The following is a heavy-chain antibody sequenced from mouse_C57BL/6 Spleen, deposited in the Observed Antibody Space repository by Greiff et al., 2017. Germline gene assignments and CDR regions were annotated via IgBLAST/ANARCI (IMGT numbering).Heavy chain of an antibody. D-gene: IGHD2-10*01. CDR1: GYTFTDYY. V-gene: IGHV1-19*01. Sequence: VQLQQSGPVLVKPGASVKMSCKASGYTFTDYYMNWVKQSHGKSLEWIGVINPYNGGTSYNQKFKGKATLTVDKSSSTAYMELNSLTSEDSAVYYCARSSYGNYDYYAMDYWGQGTSVTVSS. CDR3: ARSSYGNYDYYAMDY. CDR2: INPYNGGT. J-gene: IGHJ4*01.